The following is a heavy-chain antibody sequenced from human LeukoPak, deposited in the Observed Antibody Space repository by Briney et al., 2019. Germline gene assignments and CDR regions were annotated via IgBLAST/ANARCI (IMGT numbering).Heavy chain of an antibody. Sequence: GGSLRLSCAVSGITVSNYGMSWVRQAPGKGLEWVAGISGSGGSTNYADSVKGRFTISRDNPKNTLYLQMNSLRAEDTAVYFCAKRGLVIRVILVGFHKEAYYFDSWGQGALVTVSS. CDR3: AKRGLVIRVILVGFHKEAYYFDS. D-gene: IGHD3-22*01. CDR2: ISGSGGST. J-gene: IGHJ4*02. CDR1: GITVSNYG. V-gene: IGHV3-23*01.